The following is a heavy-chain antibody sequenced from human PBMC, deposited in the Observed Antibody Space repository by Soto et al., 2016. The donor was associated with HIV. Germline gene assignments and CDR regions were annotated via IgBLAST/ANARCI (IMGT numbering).Heavy chain of an antibody. V-gene: IGHV3-23*01. CDR3: ATARCTSCYIIYYYYMDI. CDR1: GLIFSSYD. J-gene: IGHJ6*03. Sequence: DVQLLESGGGLVQPGGSLRLPCTASGLIFSSYDMRWVRQAPGKGLEWVSGISPSGGSTYYADSVKGRFTISRDNSKNTLYLQMNSLRAEDTAVYYCATARCTSCYIIYYYYMDIWGKGTTVTVSS. D-gene: IGHD2-2*02. CDR2: ISPSGGST.